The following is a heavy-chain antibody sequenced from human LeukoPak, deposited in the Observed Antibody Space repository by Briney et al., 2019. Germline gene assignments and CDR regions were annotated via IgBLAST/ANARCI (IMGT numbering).Heavy chain of an antibody. D-gene: IGHD3-22*01. Sequence: GGSLRLSCAASGFTFSSYGMHWVRQAPGKGLEWVAVISYDGSNKYYADSVKGRFTISRDNSKNTLYLQMNSLRAEDTAVYYCAKEYYYDSSGYYYTYYYYMDVWGKGTTVTVSS. CDR2: ISYDGSNK. CDR1: GFTFSSYG. J-gene: IGHJ6*03. V-gene: IGHV3-30*18. CDR3: AKEYYYDSSGYYYTYYYYMDV.